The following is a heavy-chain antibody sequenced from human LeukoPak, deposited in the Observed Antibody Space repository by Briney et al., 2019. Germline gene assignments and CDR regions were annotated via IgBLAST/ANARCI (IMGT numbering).Heavy chain of an antibody. CDR1: GGSISSSSYY. V-gene: IGHV4-61*05. Sequence: PSETLSLTCTVSGGSISSSSYYWGWIRQPPGKGLEWIGYIYYSGSTYYNPSLKSRVTISVDTSKNQFSLKLASVTAADTAVYYCARGVKGGSRVAPAATLGRLYQYFYMDVWGKGTTVTVSS. CDR2: IYYSGST. CDR3: ARGVKGGSRVAPAATLGRLYQYFYMDV. J-gene: IGHJ6*03. D-gene: IGHD2-2*01.